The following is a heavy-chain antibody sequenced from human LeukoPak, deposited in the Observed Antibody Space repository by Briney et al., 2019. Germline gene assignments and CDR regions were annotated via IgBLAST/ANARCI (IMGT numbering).Heavy chain of an antibody. Sequence: SQTLSLTCTVSGGSISSGSYYWSWIRQPAGKGLEWIGRIYTSGSTNYNPSLKSRVTISVDTSKNQFSLKLSSETAADTAVYYCARADFWSGSSYYYYMDVWGKGTTVTVSS. J-gene: IGHJ6*03. CDR3: ARADFWSGSSYYYYMDV. CDR2: IYTSGST. CDR1: GGSISSGSYY. V-gene: IGHV4-61*02. D-gene: IGHD3-3*01.